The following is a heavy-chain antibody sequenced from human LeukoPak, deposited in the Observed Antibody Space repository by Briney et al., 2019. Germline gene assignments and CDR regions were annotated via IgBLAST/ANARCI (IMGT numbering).Heavy chain of an antibody. V-gene: IGHV1-69*13. CDR1: GYTFTSYG. CDR3: ADYSGSYQDAFDI. J-gene: IGHJ3*02. Sequence: GASVKVSCKASGYTFTSYGISWVRQAPGQGLEWMGGIIPIFGTANYAQKFQGRVTITADESTSTAYMELSSLRSEDTAVYYCADYSGSYQDAFDIWGQGTMVTVSS. D-gene: IGHD1-26*01. CDR2: IIPIFGTA.